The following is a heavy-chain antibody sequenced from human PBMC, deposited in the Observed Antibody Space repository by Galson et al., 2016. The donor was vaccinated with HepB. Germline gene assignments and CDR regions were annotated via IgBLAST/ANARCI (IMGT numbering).Heavy chain of an antibody. CDR2: ISAYNGYT. V-gene: IGHV1-18*01. CDR1: GYSFTKFS. CDR3: ARDLLFIAATGNNFDY. Sequence: SVKVSCKASGYSFTKFSIHWVRQAPGQGFEWMGRISAYNGYTDFAQKFQDRVTLTTDTSTETAYMELRSLRSDDTAVYFCARDLLFIAATGNNFDYWGQGTLVTVSS. J-gene: IGHJ4*02. D-gene: IGHD6-13*01.